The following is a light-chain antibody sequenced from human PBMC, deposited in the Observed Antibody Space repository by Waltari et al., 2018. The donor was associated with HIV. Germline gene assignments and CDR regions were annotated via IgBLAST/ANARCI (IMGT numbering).Light chain of an antibody. CDR3: QQYGSSPIT. J-gene: IGKJ5*01. V-gene: IGKV3-20*01. CDR2: GAS. Sequence: EIVLTQSPGPLSLSPGESATLSCRASQSVSSSFLAWYQQKPGQAPRLLIYGASSRATGIPARFSGSGSGTDFSLTISRLEPEDFAVYSCQQYGSSPITFGQGTRLESK. CDR1: QSVSSSF.